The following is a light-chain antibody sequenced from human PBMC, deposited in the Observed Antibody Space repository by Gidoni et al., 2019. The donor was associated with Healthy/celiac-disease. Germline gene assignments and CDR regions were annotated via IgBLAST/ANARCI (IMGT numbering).Light chain of an antibody. CDR1: KLGDKY. V-gene: IGLV3-1*01. J-gene: IGLJ1*01. Sequence: SYELTHPPSVPVSPGQTASITCSGDKLGDKYACWYQQKPGQSPVLVIYQDSKRPSGIPERFSGSNSGNTATLTISGTQAMDEADYYCQAWDSSTVVFGTGTKVTVL. CDR3: QAWDSSTVV. CDR2: QDS.